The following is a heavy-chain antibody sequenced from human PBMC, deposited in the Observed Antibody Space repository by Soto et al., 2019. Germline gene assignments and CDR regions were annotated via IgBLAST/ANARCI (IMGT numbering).Heavy chain of an antibody. D-gene: IGHD1-1*01. CDR1: GGSISSYY. CDR2: IYYSGST. Sequence: GPGFSSETLSLTCTVSGGSISSYYWSWIRQPPGKGLEWIGYIYYSGSTNYNPSLKSRVTISVDTSKNQFSLKLSSVTAADTAVYYCAREVLEHWFDPWGQGTLVTVSS. V-gene: IGHV4-59*01. CDR3: AREVLEHWFDP. J-gene: IGHJ5*02.